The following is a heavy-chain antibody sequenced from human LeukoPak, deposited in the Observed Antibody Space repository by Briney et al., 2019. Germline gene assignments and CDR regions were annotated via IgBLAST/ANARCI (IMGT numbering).Heavy chain of an antibody. D-gene: IGHD5-18*01. CDR1: GFTFSSYS. J-gene: IGHJ4*02. CDR3: ARGTVQLWLPIDY. Sequence: GGSLRLSRAASGFTFSSYSMNWVRQAPGKGLEWVSSISSSSSYIYYADSVKGRFTISRDNAKNSLYLQMNSLRAEDTAVYYCARGTVQLWLPIDYWGQGTLVTVSS. V-gene: IGHV3-21*01. CDR2: ISSSSSYI.